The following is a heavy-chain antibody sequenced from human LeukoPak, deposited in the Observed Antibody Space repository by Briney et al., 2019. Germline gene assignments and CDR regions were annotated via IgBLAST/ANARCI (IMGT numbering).Heavy chain of an antibody. J-gene: IGHJ4*02. Sequence: SETLSLTCTVSGGSVSTYYWSWIRQPAGKGLEWIGRISSSDGTNYNPSLKSRVSMSTDASKNQFSLKLSSVTAADTAVYYCARLRRHGNDWYADDFWGQGILVTVSS. V-gene: IGHV4-4*07. CDR1: GGSVSTYY. CDR3: ARLRRHGNDWYADDF. CDR2: ISSSDGT. D-gene: IGHD6-19*01.